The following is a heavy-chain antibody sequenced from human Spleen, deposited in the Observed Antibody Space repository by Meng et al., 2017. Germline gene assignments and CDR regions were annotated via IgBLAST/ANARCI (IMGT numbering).Heavy chain of an antibody. V-gene: IGHV4-4*02. CDR2: VYHSGST. D-gene: IGHD3-10*01. CDR3: AGFTLIRGIMPWFDP. J-gene: IGHJ5*02. Sequence: GHLPVSGPGAVKPSGTLSPKCAVSGGPISSSPWWTGVRQPPGKGLEWIGEVYHSGSTNYNPSLKSRVTMSVDESNNQFSLKLSSVTAADTAVYYCAGFTLIRGIMPWFDPWGQGTLVTVSS. CDR1: GGPISSSPW.